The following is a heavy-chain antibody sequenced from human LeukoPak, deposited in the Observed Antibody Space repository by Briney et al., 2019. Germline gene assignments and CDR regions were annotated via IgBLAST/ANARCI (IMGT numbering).Heavy chain of an antibody. D-gene: IGHD3-16*02. CDR1: GFTFSSSA. CDR2: ISGSGGST. J-gene: IGHJ5*02. V-gene: IGHV3-23*01. CDR3: AKDRGASYLAPRFDP. Sequence: GGSLRLSCAASGFTFSSSAMSWVRQAPGKGLEWVSDISGSGGSTHYADSVKGRFTISRDNSKNTLYLQMNSLRAEDTAVYYCAKDRGASYLAPRFDPWGQGTLVTVSS.